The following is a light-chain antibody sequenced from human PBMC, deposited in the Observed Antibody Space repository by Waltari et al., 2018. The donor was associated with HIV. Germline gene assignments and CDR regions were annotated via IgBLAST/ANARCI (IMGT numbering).Light chain of an antibody. CDR1: SSDGGGYKS. Sequence: QSALTQPPSASGSPGQSVTISCTGPSSDGGGYKSVSWYQQHPGKAPQVMIYEVSKRPSGVPDRFSGSKSGNTASLTVSGLQAEDEADYYCSSYAGSNNVVFGGGTKLTVL. CDR3: SSYAGSNNVV. CDR2: EVS. J-gene: IGLJ2*01. V-gene: IGLV2-8*01.